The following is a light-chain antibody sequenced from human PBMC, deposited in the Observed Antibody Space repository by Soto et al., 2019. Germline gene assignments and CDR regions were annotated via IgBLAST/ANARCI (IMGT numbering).Light chain of an antibody. V-gene: IGKV3-11*01. CDR2: DAS. J-gene: IGKJ4*01. Sequence: DIVLTQSPATLSLSPGEGASLSCRASHNVYSFLAWYQQKPGQSPRLPIYDASRRATGIPARFSGSGSGTDFTLTISRLEPEDFAVYYCQQRDKWPLTFGAGTRVEI. CDR1: HNVYSF. CDR3: QQRDKWPLT.